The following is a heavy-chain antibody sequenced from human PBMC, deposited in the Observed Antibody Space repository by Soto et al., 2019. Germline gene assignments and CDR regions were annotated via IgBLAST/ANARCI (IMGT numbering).Heavy chain of an antibody. D-gene: IGHD2-15*01. CDR2: INAGNGNT. V-gene: IGHV1-3*01. Sequence: ASVKVSCKASGYTFTSYAMHWVRQAPGQRLEWMGWINAGNGNTKYSQKFQGRVTITRDTSASTAYMELSSLRSEDTAVYYCARGRRVAATPYYYYYGMDVWGQGTTVTVSS. CDR3: ARGRRVAATPYYYYYGMDV. CDR1: GYTFTSYA. J-gene: IGHJ6*02.